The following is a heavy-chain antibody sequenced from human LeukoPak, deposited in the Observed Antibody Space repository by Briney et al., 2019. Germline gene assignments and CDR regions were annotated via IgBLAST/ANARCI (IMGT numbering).Heavy chain of an antibody. CDR3: AKGSYGNYDH. CDR1: GFTVSSNY. D-gene: IGHD4-17*01. J-gene: IGHJ4*02. Sequence: GGSLRLSCAASGFTVSSNYMSWVRQAPGKGLEWVSAISVSGGSTYYTDSVKGRFTISKDYSKNTLYLQMDSLRAEDTAVYYCAKGSYGNYDHWGQGTLVTVSS. CDR2: ISVSGGST. V-gene: IGHV3-23*01.